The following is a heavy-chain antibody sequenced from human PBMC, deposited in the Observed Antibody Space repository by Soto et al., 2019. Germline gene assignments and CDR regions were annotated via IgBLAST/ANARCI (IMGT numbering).Heavy chain of an antibody. D-gene: IGHD1-26*01. CDR3: ARDVGATGD. CDR2: INAGNGNT. J-gene: IGHJ4*02. CDR1: GYTFTSYA. V-gene: IGHV1-3*01. Sequence: QVQLVQSGAEVKKPGASVKVSCKASGYTFTSYAMHWVRQAPGQRREWMGWINAGNGNTKYSQKFQGRVTITRDTYASTAYMELSSLSSADTDVYYCARDVGATGDWGQGTLVTVSS.